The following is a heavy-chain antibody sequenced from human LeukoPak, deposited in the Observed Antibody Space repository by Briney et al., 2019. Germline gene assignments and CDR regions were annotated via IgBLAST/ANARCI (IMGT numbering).Heavy chain of an antibody. V-gene: IGHV3-30-3*01. CDR1: GFSFSNYA. Sequence: GGSLRLSCAASGFSFSNYAIMHWVRQAPGKGLEWLAVISYDGTNKYYADSVKGRFTISRDNSKNSLYLQLNSLRAEDTAVYYCATYSSSSGSIDYWGQGTLVTVSS. CDR3: ATYSSSSGSIDY. CDR2: ISYDGTNK. D-gene: IGHD6-6*01. J-gene: IGHJ4*02.